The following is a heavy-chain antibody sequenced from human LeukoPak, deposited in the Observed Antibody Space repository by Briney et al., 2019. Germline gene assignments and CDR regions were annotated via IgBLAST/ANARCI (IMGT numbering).Heavy chain of an antibody. Sequence: GGSLRLSCAASGFTFSSYGMHWVRQVPGKGLEWVAVISYDGSNKYYADSVKGRFTISRDNSKNTLYLQMNSLRAEDTAVYYCAKVRRFGELLPDYWGQGTLVTVSS. V-gene: IGHV3-30*18. J-gene: IGHJ4*02. CDR1: GFTFSSYG. D-gene: IGHD3-10*01. CDR2: ISYDGSNK. CDR3: AKVRRFGELLPDY.